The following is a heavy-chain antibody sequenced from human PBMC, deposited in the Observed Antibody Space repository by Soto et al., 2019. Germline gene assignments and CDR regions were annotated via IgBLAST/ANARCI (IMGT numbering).Heavy chain of an antibody. D-gene: IGHD1-1*01. CDR3: ARGWTDNYYYYMDV. Sequence: QVQLQQWGAGLLKPSETLSLTCAVYGGSFSGYYWSWIRQPPGKGLEWIGEINHSGSTNYNPSLKSRVTISVDTSKNQFSLKLSSVTAADTAVYYCARGWTDNYYYYMDVWGKGTTVTVSS. CDR2: INHSGST. V-gene: IGHV4-34*01. J-gene: IGHJ6*03. CDR1: GGSFSGYY.